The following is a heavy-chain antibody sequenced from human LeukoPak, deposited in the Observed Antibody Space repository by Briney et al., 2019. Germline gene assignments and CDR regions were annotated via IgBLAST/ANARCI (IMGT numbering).Heavy chain of an antibody. J-gene: IGHJ4*02. CDR3: ARVFYHDSSPYFARSIPTIDY. V-gene: IGHV1-69*04. CDR1: GGNFSSSS. Sequence: ASVKASCKASGGNFSSSSISWVRQAPGQGLEWMGRIIPTLDIAHYSQKFQGRVTITADKSTSTAYMELSSLRSEDTAVYFCARVFYHDSSPYFARSIPTIDYWGQGTLVTVSS. D-gene: IGHD3-22*01. CDR2: IIPTLDIA.